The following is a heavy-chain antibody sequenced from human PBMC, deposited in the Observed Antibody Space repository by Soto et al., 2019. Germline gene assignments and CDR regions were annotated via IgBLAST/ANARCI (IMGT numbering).Heavy chain of an antibody. Sequence: VRLSCAASEFSFSSYAMHWIPQAPGKGLEWVAVISFDGNIIHYADSVKGRFIISRDNSKNTLYLQMHSLSGEDTAVYYCVRTFDTITYYFDYWGQGTLVTVSS. D-gene: IGHD3-9*01. CDR1: EFSFSSYA. CDR3: VRTFDTITYYFDY. J-gene: IGHJ4*02. CDR2: ISFDGNII. V-gene: IGHV3-30-3*01.